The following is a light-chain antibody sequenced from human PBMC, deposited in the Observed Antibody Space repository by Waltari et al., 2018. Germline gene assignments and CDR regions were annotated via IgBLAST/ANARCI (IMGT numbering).Light chain of an antibody. CDR1: QSVSSY. CDR2: DAS. J-gene: IGKJ1*01. Sequence: EIVLTQSPATLSLSPGERATLSCRASQSVSSYLAWYQQKPGQAPRLLIYDASNRATGIPARFSGSVSGTDFTLTISSLEPEDFAVYYCQQRDGTFGQGTKVEIK. V-gene: IGKV3-11*01. CDR3: QQRDGT.